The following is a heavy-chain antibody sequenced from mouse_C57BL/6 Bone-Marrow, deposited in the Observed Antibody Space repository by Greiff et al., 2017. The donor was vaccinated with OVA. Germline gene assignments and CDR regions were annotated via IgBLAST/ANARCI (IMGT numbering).Heavy chain of an antibody. CDR1: GYAFTNYL. CDR3: ARELGVDY. V-gene: IGHV1-54*01. CDR2: INPGSGGT. D-gene: IGHD4-1*01. J-gene: IGHJ2*01. Sequence: QVQLQQSGAELVRPGTSVKVSCKASGYAFTNYLIEWVKQRPGQGLEWIGVINPGSGGTNYNEKFKGKATLTADKSSSTAYMQLSSLTSEDSAVYFCARELGVDYWGQGTTLTVSS.